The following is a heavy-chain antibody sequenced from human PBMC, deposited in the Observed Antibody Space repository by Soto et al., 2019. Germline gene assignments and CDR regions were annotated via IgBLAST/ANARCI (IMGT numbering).Heavy chain of an antibody. V-gene: IGHV4-34*01. CDR2: VNDGGST. D-gene: IGHD3-10*01. CDR1: GGTFRGYF. J-gene: IGHJ4*01. CDR3: ARQPHGSGNYYNY. Sequence: QVQLQQWGAGLLKPSETLSPTCAVNGGTFRGYFWSWIRQPPGKGLQWIGDVNDGGSTNYNPSLKSRVNISGDTAKNQFSLRLDSVTAADTAVYDCARQPHGSGNYYNYWGRGTLVTVSS.